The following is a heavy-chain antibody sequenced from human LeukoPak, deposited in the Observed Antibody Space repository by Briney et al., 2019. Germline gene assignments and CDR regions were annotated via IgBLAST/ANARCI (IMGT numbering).Heavy chain of an antibody. J-gene: IGHJ4*02. D-gene: IGHD3-9*01. CDR2: FDPEDGET. CDR3: ATDKLRYFDWLPDY. CDR1: GYTLTELS. V-gene: IGHV1-24*01. Sequence: GASVKVSCKVSGYTLTELSMHWVRQAPGKGLEWMGGFDPEDGETIYAQKFQGRVTMTEDTSIDTAYMELSSLRSEDTAVYYCATDKLRYFDWLPDYWGQGTLVTVSS.